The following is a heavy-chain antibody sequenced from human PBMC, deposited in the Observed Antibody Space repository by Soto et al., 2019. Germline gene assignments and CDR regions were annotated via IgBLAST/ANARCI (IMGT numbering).Heavy chain of an antibody. CDR2: IRSKAYGGTT. D-gene: IGHD5-18*01. J-gene: IGHJ3*02. Sequence: PGGSLRLSCTASGFTFGDYAMSWFRQAPGKGLEGVGFIRSKAYGGTTEYAASVKGRFTISRDDSKSIAHLQMNSLKTEDTAVYYCTSSSVGYSYGYDGAFDIWGQGTMVTVSS. CDR1: GFTFGDYA. CDR3: TSSSVGYSYGYDGAFDI. V-gene: IGHV3-49*03.